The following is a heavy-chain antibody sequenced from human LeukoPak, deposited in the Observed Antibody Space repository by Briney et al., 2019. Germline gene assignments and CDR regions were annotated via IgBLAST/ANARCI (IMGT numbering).Heavy chain of an antibody. CDR1: GGSISSYY. J-gene: IGHJ4*02. D-gene: IGHD6-6*01. CDR3: ASELEYSSSTFDY. Sequence: PSETLSLTCTVSGGSISSYYWSWIRQPPGKGLGWIGYIYYSGSTTYNPPLKSRVTISVDTSKNQFSLKLSSVTAADTAVYYCASELEYSSSTFDYWGQGTLVTVSS. V-gene: IGHV4-59*01. CDR2: IYYSGST.